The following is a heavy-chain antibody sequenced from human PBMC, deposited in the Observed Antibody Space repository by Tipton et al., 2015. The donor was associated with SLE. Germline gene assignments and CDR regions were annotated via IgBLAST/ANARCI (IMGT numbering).Heavy chain of an antibody. D-gene: IGHD5-18*01. V-gene: IGHV3-30*03. J-gene: IGHJ4*02. Sequence: RSLRLSCAASGFTFSSYSMNWVRQAPGKGLEWVAVISYNAGFNHNADSVKGRFIISRDNSMNTLYLQMNSLRADDTAVYHCARDRSYGSLESWGQGTMVTVSS. CDR2: ISYNAGFN. CDR3: ARDRSYGSLES. CDR1: GFTFSSYS.